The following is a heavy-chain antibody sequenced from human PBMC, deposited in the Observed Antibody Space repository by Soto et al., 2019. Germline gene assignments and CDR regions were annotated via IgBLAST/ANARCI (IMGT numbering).Heavy chain of an antibody. Sequence: GGSLRLSCVASGFTFISSFMGWVRQAPGKGLEWVANINQDGGGTYYVDSVEGRFTISRDNAKDSLYLQMNSLRGEDTAVYYCARYFRGSGRYFFDYWGQGTLVTAPQ. J-gene: IGHJ4*02. CDR2: INQDGGGT. D-gene: IGHD6-19*01. CDR3: ARYFRGSGRYFFDY. CDR1: GFTFISSF. V-gene: IGHV3-7*03.